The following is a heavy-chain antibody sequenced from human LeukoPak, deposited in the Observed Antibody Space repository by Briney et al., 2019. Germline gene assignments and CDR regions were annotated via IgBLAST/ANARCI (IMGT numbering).Heavy chain of an antibody. CDR2: IWFDGTNK. CDR3: ARDASGGYDSGY. D-gene: IGHD5-12*01. J-gene: IGHJ4*02. Sequence: GRSLRLSCAASGFTFSSSAMHWVRQAPGKGLEWVAVIWFDGTNKYYADSVKGRFTISRDNSKNTLYLQVNTLRAEDTAVYYCARDASGGYDSGYWGQGTLVTVSS. CDR1: GFTFSSSA. V-gene: IGHV3-33*01.